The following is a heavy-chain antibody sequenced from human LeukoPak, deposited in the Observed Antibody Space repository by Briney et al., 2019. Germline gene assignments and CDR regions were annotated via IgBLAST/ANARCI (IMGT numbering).Heavy chain of an antibody. CDR1: GFTFSSYG. CDR3: AKYYDILTGYFDY. CDR2: ISGSGGST. J-gene: IGHJ4*02. Sequence: GGSLRLPCAASGFTFSSYGMSWVRQAPGKGLEWVSAISGSGGSTYYADSVKGRFTISRDNSKNTLYLQMNSLGAEDTAVYYCAKYYDILTGYFDYWGRGTLVTVSS. V-gene: IGHV3-23*01. D-gene: IGHD3-9*01.